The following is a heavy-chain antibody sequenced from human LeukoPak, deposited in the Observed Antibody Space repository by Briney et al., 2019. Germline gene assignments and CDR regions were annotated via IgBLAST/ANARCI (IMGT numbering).Heavy chain of an antibody. Sequence: SETLSLTCTVSGYSISSGYYWGWIRQPPGKGLEWIGSIYHSGSTYYNPSLKSRVTISVDTSKNQFSLKLSSVTAADTAVYYCARGGRGSFKTYYFDYWGQGTLVTVSS. J-gene: IGHJ4*02. V-gene: IGHV4-38-2*02. CDR3: ARGGRGSFKTYYFDY. D-gene: IGHD3-16*01. CDR1: GYSISSGYY. CDR2: IYHSGST.